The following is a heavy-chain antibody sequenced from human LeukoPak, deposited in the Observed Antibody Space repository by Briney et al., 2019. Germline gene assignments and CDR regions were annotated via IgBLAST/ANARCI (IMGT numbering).Heavy chain of an antibody. J-gene: IGHJ3*02. D-gene: IGHD3-10*01. CDR3: ARLEWFGELLLGARDAFDI. CDR1: GYTFTSYD. CDR2: MNPNSGNT. V-gene: IGHV1-8*01. Sequence: GASVKVSCKASGYTFTSYDINWVRQATGQGLEWMGWMNPNSGNTGYAQKFQGRVTMTRNTSISTAYMELSSLRSEDTAVYYCARLEWFGELLLGARDAFDIWGQGTMVTVSS.